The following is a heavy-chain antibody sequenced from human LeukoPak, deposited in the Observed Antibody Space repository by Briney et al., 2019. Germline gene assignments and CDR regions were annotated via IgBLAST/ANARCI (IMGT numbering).Heavy chain of an antibody. CDR2: IGGSGTYA. V-gene: IGHV3-21*01. J-gene: IGHJ3*01. CDR3: VAGDWGARDSFDL. D-gene: IGHD2-21*02. CDR1: GFTFATYA. Sequence: GGSLRLSCVASGFTFATYAMTWVRLTPGKGLEWVASIGGSGTYANYADSVRGRFTISRDNAKDSFFLQMSSLRAEDTSVYYCVAGDWGARDSFDLWGRGTMVTVSS.